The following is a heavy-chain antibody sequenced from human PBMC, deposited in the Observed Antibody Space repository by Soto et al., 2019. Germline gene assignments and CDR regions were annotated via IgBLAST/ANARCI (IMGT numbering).Heavy chain of an antibody. D-gene: IGHD2-2*01. CDR3: ARHAVDCSSTSCYALPDDY. CDR1: GGSISSSSYY. V-gene: IGHV4-39*01. J-gene: IGHJ4*02. CDR2: IYYSGST. Sequence: QLQLQESGPGLVKPSETLSLTCTVSGGSISSSSYYWGWIRQPPGKGLEWIGSIYYSGSTYYNPSLQSRVTISVDTSKNQFSLKLSSVTAADTAVYYCARHAVDCSSTSCYALPDDYWGQGTLVTVSS.